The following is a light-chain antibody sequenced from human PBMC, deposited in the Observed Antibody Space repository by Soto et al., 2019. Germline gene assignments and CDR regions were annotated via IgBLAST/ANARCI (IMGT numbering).Light chain of an antibody. CDR3: SLYTSSSFYV. V-gene: IGLV2-18*01. Sequence: QSVLTPTPSVSGSPGQSVNISFTGTSSDVGSYNRVSWYQQPPGTAPKIMIYEVSNRPSGIPDSFSGSKSGNTASLTIYGLQAEDEADYYCSLYTSSSFYVFGNETKVTVL. J-gene: IGLJ1*01. CDR1: SSDVGSYNR. CDR2: EVS.